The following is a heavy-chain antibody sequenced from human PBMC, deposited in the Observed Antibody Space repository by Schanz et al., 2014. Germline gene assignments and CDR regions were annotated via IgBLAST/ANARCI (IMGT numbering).Heavy chain of an antibody. V-gene: IGHV3-23*01. Sequence: EVQLLESGGGLVQPGGSLRLSCAASGFTFNSYAMTWVRQAPGKGLEWVSALSGSGGSTYYADSVKGRFTMSRDNSKNTLYLQMNSLRAEDTAVYYCARANYRRKINFDYWGRGTLVTVSS. D-gene: IGHD3-10*01. J-gene: IGHJ4*02. CDR2: LSGSGGST. CDR1: GFTFNSYA. CDR3: ARANYRRKINFDY.